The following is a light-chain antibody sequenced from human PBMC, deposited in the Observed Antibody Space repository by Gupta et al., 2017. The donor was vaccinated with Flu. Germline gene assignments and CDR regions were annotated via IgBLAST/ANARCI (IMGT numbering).Light chain of an antibody. CDR3: QQEGSSLRT. V-gene: IGKV3-20*01. Sequence: EIVLTQSPGTLSLSPGERATLSCRASQSVSSSYLAWYQQKPGQAPRLLIYGASSRATGLPDRFSGSGSGTDFTLTISRLEPEDFAVYYCQQEGSSLRTFGQGTKVEIK. CDR1: QSVSSSY. CDR2: GAS. J-gene: IGKJ1*01.